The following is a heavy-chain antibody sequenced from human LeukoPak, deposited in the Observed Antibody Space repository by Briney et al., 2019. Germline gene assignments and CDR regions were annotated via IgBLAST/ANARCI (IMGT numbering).Heavy chain of an antibody. CDR2: INHSGST. J-gene: IGHJ4*02. D-gene: IGHD5-18*01. CDR1: GGSVSNGNYY. V-gene: IGHV4-34*01. Sequence: SETLSLTCTVSGGSVSNGNYYWSWLRQPPGKGLEWIGEINHSGSTNYNPSLKSRVTISVDTSKNQFSLKLSSVTAADTAVYYCARPYSYEDYWGQGTLVTVSS. CDR3: ARPYSYEDY.